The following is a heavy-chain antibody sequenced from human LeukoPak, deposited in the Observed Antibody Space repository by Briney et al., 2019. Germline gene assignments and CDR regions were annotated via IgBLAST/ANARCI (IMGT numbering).Heavy chain of an antibody. J-gene: IGHJ4*02. CDR1: GFTFSSYA. D-gene: IGHD3-22*01. Sequence: PGGSLRLSCAASGFTFSSYAMHWVRQAPGKGLEWVAVISHDGSNKYYADSVKGRFTISRDNSKNTLYLQMNSLRAEDTAVYYCARDWYYYDSSGYYFPFDYWGQGTLVTVSS. CDR3: ARDWYYYDSSGYYFPFDY. CDR2: ISHDGSNK. V-gene: IGHV3-30-3*01.